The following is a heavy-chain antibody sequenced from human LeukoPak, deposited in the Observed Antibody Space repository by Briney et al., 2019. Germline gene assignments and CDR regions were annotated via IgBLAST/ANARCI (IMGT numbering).Heavy chain of an antibody. V-gene: IGHV1-2*02. D-gene: IGHD3-22*01. CDR3: ARSLRGSGYYFDAFDI. CDR2: INPNSGGT. J-gene: IGHJ3*02. CDR1: GYTFTGYY. Sequence: GASVKLSCKASGYTFTGYYMHWVRQAPGQGLEWMGWINPNSGGTNYAQKFQGRVTMTRDTSISTAYMELSRLRSDDTAVYYCARSLRGSGYYFDAFDIWGQGTMVTVSS.